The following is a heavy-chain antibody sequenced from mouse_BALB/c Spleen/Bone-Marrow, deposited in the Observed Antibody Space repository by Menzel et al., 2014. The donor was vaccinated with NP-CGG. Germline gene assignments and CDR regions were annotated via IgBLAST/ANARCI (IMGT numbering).Heavy chain of an antibody. V-gene: IGHV1-80*01. CDR2: IYPGDGDT. J-gene: IGHJ3*01. CDR3: AREDGSSPFAY. D-gene: IGHD1-1*01. CDR1: GYAFSSYW. Sequence: QVQLQQSGAELVRPGSPVKISCKASGYAFSSYWMNWVKQRPGQGLEWIGQIYPGDGDTNYNGKFKGKATLTADKSSSTAYMQLSSLTSEDSAVYFCAREDGSSPFAYWGQGTLVTVSA.